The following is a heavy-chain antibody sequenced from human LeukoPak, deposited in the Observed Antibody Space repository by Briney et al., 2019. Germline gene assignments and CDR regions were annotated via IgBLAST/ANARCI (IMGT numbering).Heavy chain of an antibody. CDR2: IYYSGST. CDR1: GGSISSSSYY. CDR3: ARDLAARRRTVYYYMDV. J-gene: IGHJ6*03. D-gene: IGHD6-6*01. Sequence: KPSETLSLTCTVSGGSISSSSYYWGWNRQPPGKGLEWIGSIYYSGSTYYNPSLKSRVTISVDTSKNQFSLKLSSVTAADTAVYYCARDLAARRRTVYYYMDVWGKGTTVTVSS. V-gene: IGHV4-39*07.